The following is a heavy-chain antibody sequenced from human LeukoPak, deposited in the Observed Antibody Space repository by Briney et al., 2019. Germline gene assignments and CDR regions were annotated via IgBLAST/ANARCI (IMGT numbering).Heavy chain of an antibody. CDR2: IDFAGDT. CDR1: GFTFSNYD. CDR3: ARVGRVYGYHRYDY. V-gene: IGHV3-13*01. Sequence: HPGGSLRLSCAASGFTFSNYDMHWLRQGPGKSLEWVSSIDFAGDTFYPASVKGRFTVSRENVKNSVYLQMSSLRVGDTAVYYCARVGRVYGYHRYDYWGRGTLVTVSS. J-gene: IGHJ4*02. D-gene: IGHD5/OR15-5a*01.